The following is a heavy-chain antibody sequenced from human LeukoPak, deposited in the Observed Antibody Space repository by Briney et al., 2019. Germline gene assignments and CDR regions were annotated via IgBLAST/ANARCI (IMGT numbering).Heavy chain of an antibody. CDR1: GFTFSSYS. J-gene: IGHJ4*02. V-gene: IGHV3-48*01. Sequence: GGSLRLSCAASGFTFSSYSMSWVRQAPGKGLEWVSYISSSSSTIYYADSVKGRFTISRDNAKNSLYLQMNSLRAEDTAVYYCARDGSGDYWGQGTLVTVSS. D-gene: IGHD3-10*01. CDR3: ARDGSGDY. CDR2: ISSSSSTI.